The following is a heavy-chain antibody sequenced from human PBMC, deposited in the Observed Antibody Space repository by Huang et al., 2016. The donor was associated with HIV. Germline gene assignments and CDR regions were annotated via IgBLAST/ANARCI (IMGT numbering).Heavy chain of an antibody. Sequence: QVLLVQSGAEVRKPGSSVKVSCTAFGGTFSSYAISWGRQAPGQGLEWMGGIIPIFGTANYTQKFQGRVTMTVDESTNTGYMELTRLTSEDTAVYYCARTAYSYGFRQGYNWFDPWGQGTPVTVSS. CDR3: ARTAYSYGFRQGYNWFDP. CDR2: IIPIFGTA. V-gene: IGHV1-69*13. J-gene: IGHJ5*02. D-gene: IGHD5-18*01. CDR1: GGTFSSYA.